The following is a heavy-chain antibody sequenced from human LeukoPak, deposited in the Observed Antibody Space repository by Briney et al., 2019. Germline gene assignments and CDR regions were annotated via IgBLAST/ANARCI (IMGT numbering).Heavy chain of an antibody. D-gene: IGHD4/OR15-4a*01. V-gene: IGHV1-18*01. Sequence: FSFKASGSTFPSYGISWVRQAPGQGVGGMGWVSPYNGNTNYAQKLQGRVTMTTDTSASPAYMELRSLRSDDPAVYYCARDFSQLANDAFHIWGQGTMATVSS. CDR2: VSPYNGNT. J-gene: IGHJ3*02. CDR3: ARDFSQLANDAFHI. CDR1: GSTFPSYG.